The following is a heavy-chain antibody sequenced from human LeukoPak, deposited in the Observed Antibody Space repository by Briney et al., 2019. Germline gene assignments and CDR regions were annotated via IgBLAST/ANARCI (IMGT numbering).Heavy chain of an antibody. J-gene: IGHJ4*02. CDR1: GFTFSDYN. V-gene: IGHV3-11*04. CDR2: ISSSGGTI. Sequence: MPGGSLRLSCAASGFTFSDYNMNWIRQAPGKGLEWVSYISSSGGTIYYADSVKGRFTISRDNAKNSLYLQMHSLRAEDTAVYYCARGRGTVAYFDYWGQGTLVTVSS. CDR3: ARGRGTVAYFDY. D-gene: IGHD6-19*01.